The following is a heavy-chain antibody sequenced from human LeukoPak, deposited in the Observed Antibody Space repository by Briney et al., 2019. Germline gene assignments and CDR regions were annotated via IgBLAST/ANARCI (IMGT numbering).Heavy chain of an antibody. J-gene: IGHJ4*02. CDR3: ARDPKTVRGSGDPFDY. CDR2: INHSGST. Sequence: SETLSLTCAVYGGSFSGYYWSWIRQPPGKGLEWIGEINHSGSTNYNPSLKSRVTISVDTSKNQFSLKLSSVTAADTAVYYCARDPKTVRGSGDPFDYWGQGTLVTVSS. D-gene: IGHD6-19*01. CDR1: GGSFSGYY. V-gene: IGHV4-34*01.